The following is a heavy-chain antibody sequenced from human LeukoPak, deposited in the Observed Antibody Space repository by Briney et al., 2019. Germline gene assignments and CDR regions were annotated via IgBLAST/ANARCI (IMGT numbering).Heavy chain of an antibody. CDR1: GFTFSNFA. V-gene: IGHV3-23*01. D-gene: IGHD3-22*01. J-gene: IGHJ5*02. Sequence: GGSLRLSCAASGFTFSNFAMMWVRQAPGKGLEWVSSITGDYATYSADPAKGRFTTSSDNSKNIVYLQMDSLRDDDTAVYYCAKGAASGLVDWSDPWGQGTLVTVSS. CDR3: AKGAASGLVDWSDP. CDR2: ITGDYAT.